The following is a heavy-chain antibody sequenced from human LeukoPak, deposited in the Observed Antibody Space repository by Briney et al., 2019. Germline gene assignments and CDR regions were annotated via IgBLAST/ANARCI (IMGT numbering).Heavy chain of an antibody. Sequence: GGSLRLSCAASGFTFSSYGMHWVRQAPGKGLEWVAVMSYDGSNKYYADSVKGRFTISRDNSKNTLYLQMNSLRAEDTAVYYCAKIVVPAAILNWFDPWGQGTLVTVSS. CDR3: AKIVVPAAILNWFDP. D-gene: IGHD2-2*01. CDR1: GFTFSSYG. V-gene: IGHV3-30*18. J-gene: IGHJ5*02. CDR2: MSYDGSNK.